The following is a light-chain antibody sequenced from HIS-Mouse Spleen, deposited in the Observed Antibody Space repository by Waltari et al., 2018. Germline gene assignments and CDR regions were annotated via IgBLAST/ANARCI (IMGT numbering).Light chain of an antibody. CDR1: QSVLYSSNNKND. V-gene: IGKV4-1*01. CDR2: WAS. CDR3: QQYYSTLRT. Sequence: DIVMTQSPDSLAVSLGERATINCKSSQSVLYSSNNKNDLAWYQQKPGQPPKLLIYWASTRESGVPDRFSGSGSGTDFTLTISSLQAEDVAVYYCQQYYSTLRTFGQGTKVEIK. J-gene: IGKJ1*01.